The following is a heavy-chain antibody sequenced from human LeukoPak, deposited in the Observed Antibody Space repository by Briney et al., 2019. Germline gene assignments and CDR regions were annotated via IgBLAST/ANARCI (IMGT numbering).Heavy chain of an antibody. CDR1: GGSISSYY. V-gene: IGHV4-59*01. CDR3: AREYCSGGSCFDAFDI. J-gene: IGHJ3*02. CDR2: IYYSGST. Sequence: SETLSLTCTVSGGSISSYYWSWIRQPPGKGLEWIGYIYYSGSTNYNPSLKSRVTISVDTSKNQFSLKPSSVTAADTAVYYCAREYCSGGSCFDAFDIWGQGTMVTVSS. D-gene: IGHD2-15*01.